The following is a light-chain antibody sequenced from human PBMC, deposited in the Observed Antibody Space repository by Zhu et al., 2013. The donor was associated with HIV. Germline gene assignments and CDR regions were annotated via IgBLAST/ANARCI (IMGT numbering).Light chain of an antibody. CDR1: HDINNY. Sequence: DIQMTQSPASLSASVGDRVTITCQASHDINNYLNWYQQKPGKAPKLLIYDASNLETGSHQGSVESIWADLVHIRGLQPEDFATYWCQQYDTLPXTFGLGDQAGDQT. CDR2: DAS. CDR3: QQYDTLPXT. J-gene: IGKJ2*01. V-gene: IGKV1-33*01.